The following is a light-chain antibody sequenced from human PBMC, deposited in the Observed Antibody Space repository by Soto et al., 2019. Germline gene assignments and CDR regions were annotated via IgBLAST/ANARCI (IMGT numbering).Light chain of an antibody. Sequence: DIQMTQSPSSLSASVGDRVTITCRASQGIYNYLAWYQQTPGKAPKLLIYGASILQSGVPSRFSGSGSGTTFTLTISSLQAEDVAIYYCQKYNSAPLTFGGGTKVEIK. CDR3: QKYNSAPLT. CDR1: QGIYNY. J-gene: IGKJ4*01. V-gene: IGKV1-27*01. CDR2: GAS.